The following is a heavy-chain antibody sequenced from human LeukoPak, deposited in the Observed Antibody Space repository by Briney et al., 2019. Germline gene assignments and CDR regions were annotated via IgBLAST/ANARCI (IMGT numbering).Heavy chain of an antibody. CDR2: TSAYNGDT. V-gene: IGHV1-18*01. CDR3: ARGRLPYGYFDS. CDR1: GYTFTSYG. J-gene: IGHJ4*01. D-gene: IGHD2-2*03. Sequence: ASVRVSCKASGYTFTSYGLSWVRQAPGQGLEWMGWTSAYNGDTKYAEKFQDRLTVTTDASTNTTYMELGSLRSDDTAVFYCARGRLPYGYFDSWGQGTLVTVSS.